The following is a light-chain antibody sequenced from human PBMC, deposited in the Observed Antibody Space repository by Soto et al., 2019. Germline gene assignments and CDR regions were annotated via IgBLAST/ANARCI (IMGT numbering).Light chain of an antibody. CDR3: QHNGRS. V-gene: IGKV3-20*01. J-gene: IGKJ5*01. CDR1: ESVGSTY. CDR2: AAS. Sequence: EIGLTQSPGTLSLSPGDRATLSCRASESVGSTYVAWYQQKPGQAPRLLIYAASTRATGISDRFSGSGSGTDFTLVICRLDPDDFAVYYCQHNGRSFGQGTRLEIK.